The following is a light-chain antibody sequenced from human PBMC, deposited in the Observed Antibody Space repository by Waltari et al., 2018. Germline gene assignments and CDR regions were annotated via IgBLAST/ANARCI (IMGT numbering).Light chain of an antibody. CDR2: GAF. Sequence: EIVLTQSPDTLSLSPGERATLSCRASQSVYSRHIGWYQQKHGQAPRLLIFGAFSRATGIPDRFSGSGSGTDFTLTISSLEPEDFAVYYCQQHITSPYTFGPGTKLET. CDR1: QSVYSRH. V-gene: IGKV3-20*01. J-gene: IGKJ2*01. CDR3: QQHITSPYT.